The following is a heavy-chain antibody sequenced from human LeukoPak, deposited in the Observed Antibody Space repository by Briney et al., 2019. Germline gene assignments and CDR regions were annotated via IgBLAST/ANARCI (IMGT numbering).Heavy chain of an antibody. V-gene: IGHV1-69*05. CDR1: GGTFSTYP. J-gene: IGHJ5*02. CDR3: AGSDA. Sequence: SVKVSCKASGGTFSTYPINWVRQAPGQGLEWMGGRIAVFPAPNYAQKFQGRITVTTDESTATACMELSSLRSDDTAVYYCAGSDAWGQGTLVTVSS. CDR2: RIAVFPAP.